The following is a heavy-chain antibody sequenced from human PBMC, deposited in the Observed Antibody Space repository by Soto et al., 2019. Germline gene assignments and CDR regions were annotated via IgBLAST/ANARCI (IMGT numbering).Heavy chain of an antibody. CDR1: GFTFETHG. Sequence: GGSLRLSCAASGFTFETHGIHWVRQAPGKGLEWVAVISYDGSKKYYIDSVKGRFTVSRDNSKNTVYLQMNSLRAEDTALYYCAKDPTTPNVVMVAATNYWGQGTLVTVSS. CDR2: ISYDGSKK. J-gene: IGHJ4*02. V-gene: IGHV3-30*18. D-gene: IGHD2-15*01. CDR3: AKDPTTPNVVMVAATNY.